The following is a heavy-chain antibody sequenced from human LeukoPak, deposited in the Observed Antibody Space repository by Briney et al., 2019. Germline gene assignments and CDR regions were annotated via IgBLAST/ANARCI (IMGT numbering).Heavy chain of an antibody. CDR2: INQDGSAK. V-gene: IGHV3-7*01. CDR1: GFTFSGSW. J-gene: IGHJ4*02. D-gene: IGHD7-27*01. Sequence: GGSLRLPCAASGFTFSGSWMSWVRQAPGKGLEWVANINQDGSAKNYLDSVKGRFTISRDNAKNSLYLQVHSLRAEDTAVYFCARADWGSIDYWGQGALVTVSS. CDR3: ARADWGSIDY.